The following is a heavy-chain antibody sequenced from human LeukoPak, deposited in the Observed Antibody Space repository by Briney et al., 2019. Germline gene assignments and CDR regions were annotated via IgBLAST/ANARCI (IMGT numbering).Heavy chain of an antibody. CDR3: ARCFDFWRVNWFDP. V-gene: IGHV4-34*01. CDR2: INHSGST. D-gene: IGHD3-3*01. Sequence: SETLSLTCAVYGGSFSGYYWSWIRQPPGKGLEWIGEINHSGSTNYNPSLKSRVTISVDTSKNQFSLKLSSVTAADTAVYYCARCFDFWRVNWFDPWGQGTLVTVSS. J-gene: IGHJ5*02. CDR1: GGSFSGYY.